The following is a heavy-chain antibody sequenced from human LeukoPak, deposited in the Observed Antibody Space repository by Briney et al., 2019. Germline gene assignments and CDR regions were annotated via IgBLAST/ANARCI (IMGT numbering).Heavy chain of an antibody. D-gene: IGHD3-16*02. Sequence: ASVKVSCKASGGTFSSYAISWVRQAPGQGLEWMGGIIPIFGTANYAQKFQGRVTITADESTSTAYMELSSLRSEDTAVYYCARAPFRLRLGELSLFSYWGQGTLVTVSS. J-gene: IGHJ4*02. CDR1: GGTFSSYA. V-gene: IGHV1-69*13. CDR3: ARAPFRLRLGELSLFSY. CDR2: IIPIFGTA.